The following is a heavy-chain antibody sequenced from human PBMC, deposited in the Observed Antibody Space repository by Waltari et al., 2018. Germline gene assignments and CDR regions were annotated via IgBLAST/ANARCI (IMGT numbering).Heavy chain of an antibody. D-gene: IGHD2-2*01. CDR1: GYTFTLYS. J-gene: IGHJ6*03. CDR3: ARACCSSTSLEGPNYYYMDV. Sequence: QVQLVQSGAEVKKPGASVKVSCKASGYTFTLYSMPCVRRAPGHGLEWMGRINPNSGGKNYAQKFQGRVTMTRDTSIRTAYMELSRLRSDDTAVYDCARACCSSTSLEGPNYYYMDVWGKGTTVTVSS. CDR2: INPNSGGK. V-gene: IGHV1-2*06.